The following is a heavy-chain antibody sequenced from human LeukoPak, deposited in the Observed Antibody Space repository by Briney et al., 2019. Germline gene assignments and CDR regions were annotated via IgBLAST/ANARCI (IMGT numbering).Heavy chain of an antibody. Sequence: GGSLRLSCAASGVTFSSHSMHWVRQAPGKGLVWVSGISNDGTSTTYADSVKGRFTISRDNAKNSLYLQMNSLRAEDTAVYYCARVRQSGSPLDYWGQGTLVTVSS. D-gene: IGHD1-26*01. CDR3: ARVRQSGSPLDY. CDR1: GVTFSSHS. J-gene: IGHJ4*02. V-gene: IGHV3-74*01. CDR2: ISNDGTST.